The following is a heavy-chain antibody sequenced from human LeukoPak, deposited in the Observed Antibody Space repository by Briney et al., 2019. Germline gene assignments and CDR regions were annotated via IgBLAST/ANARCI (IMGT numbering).Heavy chain of an antibody. CDR1: GYTFTSYD. V-gene: IGHV1-8*01. Sequence: GASVKVSCKASGYTFTSYDINWVRQATGQGLEWMGWMNPNSGNTGYAQKFQGRVTMTRNTSISTAYMELSSLRSEDTAVYYCASSEGDMTAFDYWGQGTLVTVSS. CDR3: ASSEGDMTAFDY. J-gene: IGHJ4*02. D-gene: IGHD3-9*01. CDR2: MNPNSGNT.